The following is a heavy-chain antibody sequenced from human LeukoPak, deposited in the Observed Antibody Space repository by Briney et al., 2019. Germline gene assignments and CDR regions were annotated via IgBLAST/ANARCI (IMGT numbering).Heavy chain of an antibody. CDR3: ARASSYYDSSGYYRRPFDY. D-gene: IGHD3-22*01. Sequence: PGGSLRLSCAASGFTFSTYEMNWVRQAPGKGLEWASYISNSGSTIYYADSVKGRFTISRDNAKNSLYLEMNSLRAEDMAVYYCARASSYYDSSGYYRRPFDYWGQGTLVTVSS. V-gene: IGHV3-48*03. CDR1: GFTFSTYE. CDR2: ISNSGSTI. J-gene: IGHJ4*02.